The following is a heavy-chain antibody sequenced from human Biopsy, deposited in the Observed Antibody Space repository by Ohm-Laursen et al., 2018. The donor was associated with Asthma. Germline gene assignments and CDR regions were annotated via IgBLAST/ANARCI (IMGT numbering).Heavy chain of an antibody. V-gene: IGHV4-39*01. D-gene: IGHD6-13*01. CDR2: IYYSGTT. Sequence: SDTLSLTCSLSSGSGGYMRSGNYYWGWIRQPPGKGLEWIGSIYYSGTTYYNPSLESRFAVSADTSKNQFSLNLTSVTAADTAVYYCVRGSSSWHHGPFHYYYGLDVWGQGTTATVSS. CDR1: SGSGGYMRSGNYY. CDR3: VRGSSSWHHGPFHYYYGLDV. J-gene: IGHJ6*02.